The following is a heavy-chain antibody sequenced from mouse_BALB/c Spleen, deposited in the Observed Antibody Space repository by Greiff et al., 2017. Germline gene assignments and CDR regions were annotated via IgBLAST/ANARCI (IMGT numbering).Heavy chain of an antibody. V-gene: IGHV5-6-5*01. CDR1: GFTFSSYA. Sequence: EVKVVESGGGLVKPGGSLKLSCAASGFTFSSYAMSWVRQTPEKRLEWVASISSGGSTYYPDSVKGRFTISRDNARNILYLQMSSLRSEDTAMYYCARSYDGYAMDYWGQGTSVTVSS. D-gene: IGHD2-14*01. J-gene: IGHJ4*01. CDR3: ARSYDGYAMDY. CDR2: ISSGGST.